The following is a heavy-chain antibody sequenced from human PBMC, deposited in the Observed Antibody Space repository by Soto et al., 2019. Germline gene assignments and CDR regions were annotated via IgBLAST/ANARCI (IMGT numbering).Heavy chain of an antibody. CDR1: GFTFSSYW. J-gene: IGHJ6*02. CDR3: ARGRCYDLWSGSLSYYGMDV. V-gene: IGHV3-7*01. D-gene: IGHD3-3*01. CDR2: IKQDGSEK. Sequence: PGGSLRLSCAASGFTFSSYWMSWVRQAPGKGLEWVANIKQDGSEKYYVDSVKGRFTISRDNAKNSLYLQMNSLRAEDTAVYYCARGRCYDLWSGSLSYYGMDVWGQGTTVTVSS.